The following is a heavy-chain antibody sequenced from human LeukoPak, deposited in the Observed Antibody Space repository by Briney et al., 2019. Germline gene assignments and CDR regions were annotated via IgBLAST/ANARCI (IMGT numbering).Heavy chain of an antibody. CDR1: GFTFSSYT. J-gene: IGHJ4*02. Sequence: GGSLRLSCAGSGFTFSSYTINWVRQTPGKGLEWVSSISNSGTYIFYSDSVKGRFTISRDNSKNTLYLQMNSLRAEDTAVYYCARGAGYNYPYYFDYWGQGTLVTVSS. V-gene: IGHV3-21*04. CDR3: ARGAGYNYPYYFDY. D-gene: IGHD5-24*01. CDR2: ISNSGTYI.